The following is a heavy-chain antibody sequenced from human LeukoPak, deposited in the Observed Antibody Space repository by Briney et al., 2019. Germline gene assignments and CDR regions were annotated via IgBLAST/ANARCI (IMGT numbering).Heavy chain of an antibody. Sequence: NPSETLSLTCTLSAGSISSGDYYWSWIRQPPGKGLEWIGYIYHSGSTHYNPSLKTRHTISVDRSKNRVSLKVSSVTAADTAVYYCARSNYGFDYWGQGTLVTVSS. D-gene: IGHD4-11*01. V-gene: IGHV4-30-2*01. CDR3: ARSNYGFDY. CDR1: AGSISSGDYY. CDR2: IYHSGST. J-gene: IGHJ4*02.